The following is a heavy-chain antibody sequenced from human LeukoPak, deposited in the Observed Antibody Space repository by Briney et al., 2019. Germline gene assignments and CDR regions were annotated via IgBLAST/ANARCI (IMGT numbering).Heavy chain of an antibody. CDR3: AREGNGEMGYYMDV. J-gene: IGHJ6*03. CDR1: GYTLTELS. Sequence: GASVKVSCKVSGYTLTELSMHWVRQAPGKGLEWMGGFDPEDGETTYAQKFQGRVTMTEDTSTDTAYMELSSLRSEVTAVYYCAREGNGEMGYYMDVWGKGTKVTVSS. V-gene: IGHV1-24*01. D-gene: IGHD1-1*01. CDR2: FDPEDGET.